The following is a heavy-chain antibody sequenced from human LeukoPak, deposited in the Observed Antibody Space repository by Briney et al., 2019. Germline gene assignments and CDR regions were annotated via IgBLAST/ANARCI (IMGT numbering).Heavy chain of an antibody. Sequence: GESLKISCKGSGYNFTIYWIGWVRQMPGKGLEWMGIIYPGDSDTRYSPSFQGRVTISADKPISTAYLQWSSLKASDTAMYYCARQRFTMRAYAGNWFDPWGQGTLVTVSS. CDR2: IYPGDSDT. J-gene: IGHJ5*02. CDR3: ARQRFTMRAYAGNWFDP. V-gene: IGHV5-51*01. D-gene: IGHD3-10*01. CDR1: GYNFTIYW.